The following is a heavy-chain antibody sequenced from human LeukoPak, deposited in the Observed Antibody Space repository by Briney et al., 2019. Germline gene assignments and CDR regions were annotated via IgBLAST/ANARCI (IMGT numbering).Heavy chain of an antibody. CDR3: ARVWRYYDSSGYYYLSAFDI. V-gene: IGHV3-21*04. J-gene: IGHJ3*02. Sequence: PGGTLRLSCAASGFTFSSYGMNWVRQAPGKGLEWVSTISGPGINTYYADSVKGRFTISRDNAKNSLYLQMNSLRAEDTAVYYRARVWRYYDSSGYYYLSAFDIWGQGTMVTVSS. D-gene: IGHD3-22*01. CDR1: GFTFSSYG. CDR2: ISGPGINT.